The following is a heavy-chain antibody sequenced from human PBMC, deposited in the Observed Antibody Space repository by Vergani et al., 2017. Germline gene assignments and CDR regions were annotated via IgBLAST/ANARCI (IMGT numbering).Heavy chain of an antibody. D-gene: IGHD6-19*01. CDR1: GFTFSSYA. CDR2: ISGSGGSI. Sequence: EVQLLESGGGLVQPGGSLRLSCAASGFTFSSYAMSWVRQAPGKGLEWVSAISGSGGSIYYADSVKGRFTISRDNAKNSLYLQMNSLRAEDTAVYYCAGPLGIAVAAYDAFDIWGQGTMVTVSS. CDR3: AGPLGIAVAAYDAFDI. V-gene: IGHV3-23*01. J-gene: IGHJ3*02.